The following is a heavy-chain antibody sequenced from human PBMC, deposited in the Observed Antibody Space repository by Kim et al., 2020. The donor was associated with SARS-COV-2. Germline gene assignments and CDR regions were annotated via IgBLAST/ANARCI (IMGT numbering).Heavy chain of an antibody. CDR1: GYSFTSYW. CDR3: ARRAVEMATTKRGAFDI. Sequence: GESLKISCKGSGYSFTSYWIGWVRQMPGKGLEWMGIIYPGDSDTRYSPSFQGHVTISADKSISTAYLQWSSLKASDTAMYYCARRAVEMATTKRGAFDIWGQGTMVTVSS. V-gene: IGHV5-51*01. CDR2: IYPGDSDT. D-gene: IGHD5-12*01. J-gene: IGHJ3*02.